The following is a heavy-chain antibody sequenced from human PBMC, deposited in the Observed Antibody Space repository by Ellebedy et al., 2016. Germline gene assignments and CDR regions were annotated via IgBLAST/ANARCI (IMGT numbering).Heavy chain of an antibody. CDR3: ARGGSGYDSVDY. J-gene: IGHJ4*02. Sequence: SVKVSXKASGGTFSSYAISWVRQAPGQGLEWMGRIIPILGIANYAQKFQGRVTITADKSTSTAYMELSSLRSEDTAVYYCARGGSGYDSVDYWGQGTLVTVSS. CDR2: IIPILGIA. D-gene: IGHD5-12*01. CDR1: GGTFSSYA. V-gene: IGHV1-69*04.